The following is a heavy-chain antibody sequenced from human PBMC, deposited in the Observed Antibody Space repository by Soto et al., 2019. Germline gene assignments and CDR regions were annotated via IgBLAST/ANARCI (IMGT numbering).Heavy chain of an antibody. CDR3: AREHCSVGSCHYDY. J-gene: IGHJ4*02. CDR2: VHNSGRT. Sequence: PSETLSLTCTVSGGSITSHYWSWIRQPPGKGLEWIGYVHNSGRTNYNPSLKSRVTISVDTSKNQFSLKLSSVTAADTAVYYCAREHCSVGSCHYDYWSLGTLVTVSS. V-gene: IGHV4-59*11. D-gene: IGHD2-15*01. CDR1: GGSITSHY.